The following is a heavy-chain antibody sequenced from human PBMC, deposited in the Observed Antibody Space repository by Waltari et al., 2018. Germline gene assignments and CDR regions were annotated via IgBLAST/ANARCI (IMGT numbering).Heavy chain of an antibody. V-gene: IGHV3-33*01. Sequence: QVQLVESGGGVVQPGRSLRLSCAASGFTFSRYGMHWVRQAQGKGLEWVAVIWYDGSNKYYADSVKGRFTISRDNSKNTLYLQMNSLRAEDTAVYYCARVMVRGVSDYYYGMDVWGQGTTVTVSS. CDR2: IWYDGSNK. CDR1: GFTFSRYG. CDR3: ARVMVRGVSDYYYGMDV. J-gene: IGHJ6*02. D-gene: IGHD3-10*01.